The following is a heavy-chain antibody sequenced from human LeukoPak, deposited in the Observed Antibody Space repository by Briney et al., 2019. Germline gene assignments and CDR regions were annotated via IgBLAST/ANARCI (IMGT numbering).Heavy chain of an antibody. V-gene: IGHV3-23*01. Sequence: GGSLRLSCAVSGITLSNYGMSWVRQAPGKGLEWVAGISDRGSRTNYADSVKGRFTISTGHPKNTLYLQMNSLRAEDTAVYFCAKRGVVIRVILVGFHKEAYYFDSWGQGALVTVSS. CDR3: AKRGVVIRVILVGFHKEAYYFDS. D-gene: IGHD3-22*01. J-gene: IGHJ4*02. CDR2: ISDRGSRT. CDR1: GITLSNYG.